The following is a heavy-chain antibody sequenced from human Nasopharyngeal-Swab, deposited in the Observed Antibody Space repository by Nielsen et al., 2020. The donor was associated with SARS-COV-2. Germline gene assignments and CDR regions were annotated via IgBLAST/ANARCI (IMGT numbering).Heavy chain of an antibody. D-gene: IGHD6-6*01. Sequence: GESLKISCAASGFTFSSYWMSWVRQAPGKGLEWVSVIYSGGSTYYADSVKGRFTISRDNSKNTLYLQMNSLRAEDTAVYYCATSAARGYFQHWGQGTLVTVSS. CDR3: ATSAARGYFQH. CDR1: GFTFSSYW. J-gene: IGHJ1*01. V-gene: IGHV3-53*01. CDR2: IYSGGST.